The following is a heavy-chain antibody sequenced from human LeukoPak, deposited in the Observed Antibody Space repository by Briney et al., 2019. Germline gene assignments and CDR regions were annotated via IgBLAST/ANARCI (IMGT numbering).Heavy chain of an antibody. V-gene: IGHV1-69*01. CDR1: GCTFSSYA. J-gene: IGHJ4*02. Sequence: SVKVSCKGSGCTFSSYAISWVRQAPGQGLEWMGGIIPIFGTANNALKLQGGVTITADESTSTDDMEPSSLRAGDTPVYLCARGSEGFLDYWGQGTLVTVSS. CDR2: IIPIFGTA. CDR3: ARGSEGFLDY.